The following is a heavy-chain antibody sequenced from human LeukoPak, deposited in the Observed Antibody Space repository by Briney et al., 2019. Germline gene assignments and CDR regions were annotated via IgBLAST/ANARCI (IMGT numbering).Heavy chain of an antibody. J-gene: IGHJ4*02. CDR3: AKDPVDTAMVFVN. CDR1: GFTFSSYA. D-gene: IGHD5-18*01. CDR2: ISGSGGST. V-gene: IGHV3-23*01. Sequence: HPGGSLRLSCAASGFTFSSYAMSWVRQAPGKGLEWVSAISGSGGSTYYADSVKGRFIISRDNSKNTLYLQMNSLRAEDTAVYYCAKDPVDTAMVFVNWGQGTLVTVSS.